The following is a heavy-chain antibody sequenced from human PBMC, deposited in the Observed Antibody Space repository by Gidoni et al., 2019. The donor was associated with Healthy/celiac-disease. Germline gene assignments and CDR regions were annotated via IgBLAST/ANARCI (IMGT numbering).Heavy chain of an antibody. CDR3: AKGPETGDLGWSDY. D-gene: IGHD7-27*01. CDR1: GFTFRRYA. Sequence: EVQLLESGGGLVQPGGSLRLSCAASGFTFRRYAMSWVRQAPVKGLEWVSAISGSGGSPYYADSLQGRFTISRDNSKNTLYLQMNSLRAEDTAVYDCAKGPETGDLGWSDYWGQGTLVTVSS. V-gene: IGHV3-23*01. J-gene: IGHJ4*02. CDR2: ISGSGGSP.